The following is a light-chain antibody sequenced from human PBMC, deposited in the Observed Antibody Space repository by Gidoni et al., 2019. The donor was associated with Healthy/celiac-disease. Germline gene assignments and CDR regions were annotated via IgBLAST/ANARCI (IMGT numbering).Light chain of an antibody. V-gene: IGKV3-11*01. CDR3: QQRSNWPPGT. CDR2: DAS. Sequence: ESGVTQSPATLSLSPGERATLSCRASQSVSSYLAWYQQKPGQAPRLLIYDASNRATGIPARFSGSGSGTDFTLTISSLEPEDFAVYYCQQRSNWPPGTFGGGTKVEIK. CDR1: QSVSSY. J-gene: IGKJ4*01.